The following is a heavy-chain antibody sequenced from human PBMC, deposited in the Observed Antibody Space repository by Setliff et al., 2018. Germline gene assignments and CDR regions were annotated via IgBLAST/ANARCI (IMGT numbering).Heavy chain of an antibody. Sequence: SVKVSCKASGGTFSSYAISWVRQAPGQGLEWMGGIIPIFGTANYAQKFQGRVTITADESTSTAYMELSSLRSEDTAVYYCARVVTGTTPFFDIWGQGKMVTVS. V-gene: IGHV1-69*13. D-gene: IGHD1-7*01. CDR3: ARVVTGTTPFFDI. CDR1: GGTFSSYA. CDR2: IIPIFGTA. J-gene: IGHJ3*02.